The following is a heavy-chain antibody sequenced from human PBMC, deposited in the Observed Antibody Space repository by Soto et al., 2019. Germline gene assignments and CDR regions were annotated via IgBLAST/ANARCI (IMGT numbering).Heavy chain of an antibody. CDR2: INSDGSST. CDR3: ARDSGWGFDS. V-gene: IGHV3-74*01. D-gene: IGHD6-19*01. Sequence: DVQLVESGGGLVQPGGSLRLSCAASGFTFSTYWMHWVRQAPGKGLVSVSRINSDGSSTNYADAVKGRFTISRDNAKNTVYRQMNTLLVEGTDGYDGARDSGWGFDSWGQGTLVTVSS. J-gene: IGHJ4*02. CDR1: GFTFSTYW.